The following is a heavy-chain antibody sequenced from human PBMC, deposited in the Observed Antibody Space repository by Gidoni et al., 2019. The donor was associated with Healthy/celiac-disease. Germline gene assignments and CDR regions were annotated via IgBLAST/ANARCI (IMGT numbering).Heavy chain of an antibody. CDR3: ARSMVRGVGGWFDP. CDR1: GGSISSGGYY. D-gene: IGHD3-10*01. V-gene: IGHV4-31*01. Sequence: QVQLQESGPGLVKPSQTLPPTCTVPGGSISSGGYYWGWSRQHPGKGLAWIGYIYYSGSTHNNPPLKSLVTISVDTSKNQFSLKLGSVTAAATAVYYCARSMVRGVGGWFDPWGQGTLVTVSS. CDR2: IYYSGST. J-gene: IGHJ5*02.